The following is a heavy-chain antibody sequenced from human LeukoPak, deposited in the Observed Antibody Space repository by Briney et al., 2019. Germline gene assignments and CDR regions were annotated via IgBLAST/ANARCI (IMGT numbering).Heavy chain of an antibody. J-gene: IGHJ4*02. V-gene: IGHV3-21*01. D-gene: IGHD2-15*01. CDR1: GFTFSSYS. CDR2: ISSSSSYI. Sequence: GGSLRLSCAASGFTFSSYSMNWVRQAPGKGLEWVSSISSSSSYIYYADSVKGRFTISRDNAKNSLYLQMNSLRAEDTAVYYSAKHCSGGSCFFDYWGQGTLVTVSS. CDR3: AKHCSGGSCFFDY.